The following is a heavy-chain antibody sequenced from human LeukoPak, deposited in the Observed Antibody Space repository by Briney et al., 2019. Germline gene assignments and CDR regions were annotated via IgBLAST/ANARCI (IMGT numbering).Heavy chain of an antibody. J-gene: IGHJ3*02. CDR1: GGSLSSSSYY. CDR3: GRVWYSSHAFDI. V-gene: IGHV4-39*07. CDR2: IYYSGST. Sequence: PSETLSLTCTVSGGSLSSSSYYWGWLRQPPGKGLEWLGSIYYSGSTYYNPSLKSRVTISVDTSKNQFSLKLSSVTDADTAVYYCGRVWYSSHAFDIWGQGTMVTVSS. D-gene: IGHD5-18*01.